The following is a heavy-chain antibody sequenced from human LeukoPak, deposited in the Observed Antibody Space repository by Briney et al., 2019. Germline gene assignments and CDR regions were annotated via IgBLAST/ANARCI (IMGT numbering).Heavy chain of an antibody. J-gene: IGHJ3*02. CDR2: INSDGSST. CDR3: ARVEMATIRNAFDI. V-gene: IGHV3-74*01. Sequence: GGSLRLSCAASGFTFSSYWMHWVRHAPGKGLVWVSRINSDGSSTSYADSVKGRFTISRDNAKNTLYLQMNSLSAEDTAVYYCARVEMATIRNAFDIWGQGTMVTVSS. CDR1: GFTFSSYW. D-gene: IGHD5-24*01.